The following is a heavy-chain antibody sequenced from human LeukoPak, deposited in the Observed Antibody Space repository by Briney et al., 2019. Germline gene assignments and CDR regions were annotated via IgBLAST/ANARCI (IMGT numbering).Heavy chain of an antibody. CDR2: ISAYNGNT. D-gene: IGHD2-21*02. CDR1: GYTFTSYG. CDR3: ARENCGGDCYSSPFDY. V-gene: IGHV1-18*01. J-gene: IGHJ4*02. Sequence: ASVKVCCKASGYTFTSYGISWVRQAPGQGLEWMGWISAYNGNTNYAQKLQGRVTMTTDTSTSTAYMELRSLRSDDTAVYYCARENCGGDCYSSPFDYWGQGTLVTVSS.